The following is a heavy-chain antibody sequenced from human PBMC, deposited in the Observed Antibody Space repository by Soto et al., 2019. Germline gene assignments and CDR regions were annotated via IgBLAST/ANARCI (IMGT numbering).Heavy chain of an antibody. Sequence: GGALRLSCAASGFTFGSHSMTWVRQAPGKGLEWVSAISNDGADIFDADSVKGRFTTSRDNSKNTLFLQMNSLRAEDTAVYYCVKCSSCGCRWNYYDYWGQGTLVTVSS. V-gene: IGHV3-23*01. CDR1: GFTFGSHS. D-gene: IGHD6-19*01. J-gene: IGHJ4*02. CDR3: VKCSSCGCRWNYYDY. CDR2: ISNDGADI.